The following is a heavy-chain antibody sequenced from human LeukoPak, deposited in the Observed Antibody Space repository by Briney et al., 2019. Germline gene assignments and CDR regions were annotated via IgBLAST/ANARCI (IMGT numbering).Heavy chain of an antibody. CDR3: ARDVTVAEDY. J-gene: IGHJ4*02. Sequence: GGSLRLSCAASGFTSSSYSMNWVRQAPGKGLEWASSISSSSSYIYYADSVKGRFTISRDNAKNSLYLQMNSLRAEDTAVYYCARDVTVAEDYWGQGTLVTVSS. CDR2: ISSSSSYI. V-gene: IGHV3-21*01. CDR1: GFTSSSYS. D-gene: IGHD6-19*01.